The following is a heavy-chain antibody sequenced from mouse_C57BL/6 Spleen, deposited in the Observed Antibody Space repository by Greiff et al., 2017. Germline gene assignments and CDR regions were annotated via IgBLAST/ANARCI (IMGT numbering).Heavy chain of an antibody. D-gene: IGHD2-4*01. CDR3: TRGYYDYDDYFDY. J-gene: IGHJ2*01. CDR2: IYPGNSDT. Sequence: EVQLQQSGTVLARPGASVKMSCKTSGYTFTSYWMHWVKQRPGQGLEWIGAIYPGNSDTSYNQKFKGKAKLTAVTSASTAYMELSSLTNEDSAVYYCTRGYYDYDDYFDYWGQGTTLTVSS. V-gene: IGHV1-5*01. CDR1: GYTFTSYW.